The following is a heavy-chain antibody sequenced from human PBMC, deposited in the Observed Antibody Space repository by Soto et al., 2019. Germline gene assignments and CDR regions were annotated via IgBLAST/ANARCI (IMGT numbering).Heavy chain of an antibody. Sequence: EVQLVESGGGLVQPGGSLRLSCAASGFTFSGSWMTWVRQAPGKGLEWVANINKDGSNTYYVDSVKGRFTISRDNAKNSLFLQMNSLRGEDTAVYFCARDLGCSINGWGAFDIWGQGTMVTVSS. CDR2: INKDGSNT. CDR3: ARDLGCSINGWGAFDI. D-gene: IGHD3-10*01. CDR1: GFTFSGSW. V-gene: IGHV3-7*01. J-gene: IGHJ3*02.